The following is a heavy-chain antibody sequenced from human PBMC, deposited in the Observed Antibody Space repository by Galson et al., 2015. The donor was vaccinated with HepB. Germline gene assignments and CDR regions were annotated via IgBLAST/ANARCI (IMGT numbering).Heavy chain of an antibody. CDR2: ISWNSGSI. CDR3: AKDIGWCSGGSCCNAFDI. D-gene: IGHD2-15*01. CDR1: GFTFDDYA. J-gene: IGHJ3*02. V-gene: IGHV3-9*01. Sequence: SLRLSCAASGFTFDDYAMHWVRQAPGKGLEWVSGISWNSGSIGYADSVKGRFTISRDNAKNSLYLQMNSLRAEDTALYYCAKDIGWCSGGSCCNAFDIWGQGTMVTVSS.